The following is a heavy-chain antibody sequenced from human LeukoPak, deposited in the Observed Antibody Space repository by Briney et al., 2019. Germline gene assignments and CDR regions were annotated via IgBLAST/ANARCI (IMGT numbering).Heavy chain of an antibody. J-gene: IGHJ4*02. V-gene: IGHV3-48*04. Sequence: GGSLRLSCAASGFTFSSYSMNWVRQAPGKGLEWVSYISSSSNTIYYADSVKGRFTISRDNAKNSLYLQMNSLRAEDTAVYYCARSAVVAAIFDYWGQGTLVTVSS. CDR1: GFTFSSYS. CDR3: ARSAVVAAIFDY. CDR2: ISSSSNTI. D-gene: IGHD2-15*01.